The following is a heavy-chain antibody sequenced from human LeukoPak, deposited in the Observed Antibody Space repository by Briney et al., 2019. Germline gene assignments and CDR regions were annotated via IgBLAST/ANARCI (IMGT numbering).Heavy chain of an antibody. D-gene: IGHD3-3*01. CDR3: ARDRRYYDFWSGALDYYYGMDV. J-gene: IGHJ6*02. CDR2: ISYDGSNK. Sequence: GGSLRLSCAAPGFTFSGYAMHWVRQAPGKGLEWVAVISYDGSNKYYADSVKGRFTISRDNSKNTLYLQMNSLRAEDTAVYYCARDRRYYDFWSGALDYYYGMDVWGQGTTVTVSS. CDR1: GFTFSGYA. V-gene: IGHV3-30*04.